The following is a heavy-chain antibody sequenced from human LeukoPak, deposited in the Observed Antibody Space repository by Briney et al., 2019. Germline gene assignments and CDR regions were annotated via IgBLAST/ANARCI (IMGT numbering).Heavy chain of an antibody. J-gene: IGHJ4*02. D-gene: IGHD2-15*01. CDR3: ARDAFCSGGSCYQN. CDR1: GFTVSSNY. Sequence: GGSLRLSCAASGFTVSSNYMSWVRQAPRKGLEWVSVIYSGGSTYYADSVKGRFTISRDNSKNTLYLQMNSLRAEDTAVYYCARDAFCSGGSCYQNWGQGTLVTVSS. CDR2: IYSGGST. V-gene: IGHV3-53*01.